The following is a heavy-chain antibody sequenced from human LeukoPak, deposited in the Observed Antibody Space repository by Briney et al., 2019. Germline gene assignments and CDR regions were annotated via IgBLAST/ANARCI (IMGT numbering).Heavy chain of an antibody. J-gene: IGHJ4*02. CDR2: IWYDGSNK. D-gene: IGHD5-12*01. CDR1: GFTFTSYG. CDR3: ARGGSGYDFDF. V-gene: IGHV3-33*01. Sequence: GPSLRLSCAASGFTFTSYGMHWVRQAPGKGLEWVAVIWYDGSNKYYVDSVMGRFTISRDNSKNTLYLQMNSLRAEDTAVYYCARGGSGYDFDFWGQGTLVTVSA.